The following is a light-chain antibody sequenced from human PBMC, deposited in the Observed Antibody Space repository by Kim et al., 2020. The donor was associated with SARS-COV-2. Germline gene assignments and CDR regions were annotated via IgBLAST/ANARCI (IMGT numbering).Light chain of an antibody. J-gene: IGKJ1*01. CDR2: KTS. CDR1: QTISTW. V-gene: IGKV1-5*03. CDR3: QRYNTSPWT. Sequence: SASIGDSVTITCRVSQTISTWLAWYQQKPGRAPKLLIHKTSSLEPGVSSRFSGSGSGTEFTLTISSLQPDDFATYYCQRYNTSPWTFGQGTKLEI.